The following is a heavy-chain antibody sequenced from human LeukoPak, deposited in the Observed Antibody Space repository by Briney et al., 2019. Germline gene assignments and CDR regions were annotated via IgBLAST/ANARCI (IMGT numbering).Heavy chain of an antibody. Sequence: GGSLRLSCAASGFTFDDYGMSWVRQAPGKGLEWVSAISGSGGSRYYADSVKGRFTISRDNSKNTLYLQMNSLRAEDTAVYYCAKVTYGSGTYGAFDSWGQGTLVTVSS. CDR2: ISGSGGSR. CDR1: GFTFDDYG. D-gene: IGHD3-10*01. V-gene: IGHV3-23*01. CDR3: AKVTYGSGTYGAFDS. J-gene: IGHJ4*02.